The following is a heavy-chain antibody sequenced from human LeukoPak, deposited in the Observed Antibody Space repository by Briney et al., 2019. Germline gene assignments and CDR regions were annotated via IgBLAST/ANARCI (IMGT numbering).Heavy chain of an antibody. D-gene: IGHD2-15*01. V-gene: IGHV3-23*01. CDR2: ISGSGGST. CDR1: GFTFSSHA. Sequence: GGSLRLSCAASGFTFSSHAMGWVRQAPGKGLEWVSGISGSGGSTYYADSVKGRFTISRDNSKNTLYLQMNSLRAEDTAVYYCARAGGGWYIWDYWGQGTLVTVSS. J-gene: IGHJ4*02. CDR3: ARAGGGWYIWDY.